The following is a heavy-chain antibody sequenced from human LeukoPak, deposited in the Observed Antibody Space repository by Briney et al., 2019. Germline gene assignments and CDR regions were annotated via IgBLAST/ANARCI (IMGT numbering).Heavy chain of an antibody. CDR1: GGTFSSYA. CDR3: VAMTRVTTWDYFDY. J-gene: IGHJ4*02. CDR2: IIPILGIA. D-gene: IGHD4-11*01. V-gene: IGHV1-69*04. Sequence: SVKVSCKASGGTFSSYAISWVRQAPGQGPEWMGRIIPILGIANYAQKFQGRVTITADKSTSTAYMELSSLRSEDTAVYYCVAMTRVTTWDYFDYGGQGTLVTVSS.